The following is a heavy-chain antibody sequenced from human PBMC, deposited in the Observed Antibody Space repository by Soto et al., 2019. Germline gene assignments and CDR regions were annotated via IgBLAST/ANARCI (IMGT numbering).Heavy chain of an antibody. CDR2: ISYDGSNK. CDR3: ARNAPDYDFWSGYYIRAFDI. V-gene: IGHV3-30-3*01. Sequence: QVQLVESGGGVVQPGRSLRLSCAASGFTFSSYAMHWVRQAPGKGLEWVAVISYDGSNKYYADSVKGRFTISRDNSQNQLYLQMNSLRAEDTAVYYCARNAPDYDFWSGYYIRAFDIWGQGTMVTVSS. D-gene: IGHD3-3*01. J-gene: IGHJ3*02. CDR1: GFTFSSYA.